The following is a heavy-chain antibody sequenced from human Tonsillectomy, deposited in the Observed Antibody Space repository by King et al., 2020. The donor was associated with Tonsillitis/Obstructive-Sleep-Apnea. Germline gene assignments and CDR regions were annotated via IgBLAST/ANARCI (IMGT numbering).Heavy chain of an antibody. V-gene: IGHV2-26*01. CDR2: IFSNDEK. Sequence: VTLKESGPVLVKPTETLTLTCTVSGFSLSNARMGVSWIRQPPGKALEWLAHIFSNDEKSYSTSLKRRLTISQDPSRSQVVLTMTNMDSVDTATYYCARLVYCIISSCSPPYNWKCYGGDYYSMDVGRKAPTATFS. J-gene: IGHJ6*03. CDR1: GFSLSNARMG. D-gene: IGHD2-2*01. CDR3: ARLVYCIISSCSPPYNWKCYGGDYYSMDV.